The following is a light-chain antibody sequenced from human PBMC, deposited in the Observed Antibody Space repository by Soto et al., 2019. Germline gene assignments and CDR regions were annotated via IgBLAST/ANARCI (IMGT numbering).Light chain of an antibody. J-gene: IGLJ1*01. V-gene: IGLV2-14*01. CDR3: SSYTTSSTRV. CDR1: SSDVGGYNY. CDR2: EVS. Sequence: QSVLTQPASVSGSPGQLITTSCTGTSSDVGGYNYVSWYQQHPGKAPKLMIYEVSNRPSGVSNRFSGSKSGNTASLTISGLQAEDEADYYCSSYTTSSTRVFGTGTKVTVL.